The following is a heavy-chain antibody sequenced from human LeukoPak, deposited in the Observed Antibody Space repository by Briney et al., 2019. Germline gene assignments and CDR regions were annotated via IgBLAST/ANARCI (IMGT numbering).Heavy chain of an antibody. Sequence: GGSLRLSCAASGLTFSSYWMSWVRQAPGKGLEWVANINQVGNRENYVESVKGRFSISRDNAKNSLFLQMHSLRAEDTAVYYCASTFPYCSDGSCALGGQGTLVTVSS. J-gene: IGHJ4*02. CDR3: ASTFPYCSDGSCAL. D-gene: IGHD2-15*01. CDR1: GLTFSSYW. V-gene: IGHV3-7*01. CDR2: INQVGNRE.